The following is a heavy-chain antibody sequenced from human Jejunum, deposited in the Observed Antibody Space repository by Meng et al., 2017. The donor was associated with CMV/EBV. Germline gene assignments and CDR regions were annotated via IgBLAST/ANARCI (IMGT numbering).Heavy chain of an antibody. V-gene: IGHV3-23*01. CDR1: GFTFSSHT. CDR2: ITGSGTST. CDR3: AKLTDS. J-gene: IGHJ4*02. Sequence: GPLRLSCAASGFTFSSHTMSWVRQAPGKGLEWVSSITGSGTSTYYADSVKGRFTVSRDSSKNSLYLQMNSLRAEDTAVYYCAKLTDSWGQGALVTVSS.